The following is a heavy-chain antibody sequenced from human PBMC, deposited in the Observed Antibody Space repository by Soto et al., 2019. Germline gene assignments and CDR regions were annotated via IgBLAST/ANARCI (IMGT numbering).Heavy chain of an antibody. J-gene: IGHJ6*02. Sequence: QVQLVQSGAEVKKPGSSVKVSCKASGGTFSSYAISWVRQAPGQGLEWMGGIIPIFGTANYAQKFQGRVTITADESTSTAFLELSSLRSEDTAVYYCARRPGSGSYAYYYGVDVWGQGTTVTVSS. CDR1: GGTFSSYA. CDR3: ARRPGSGSYAYYYGVDV. V-gene: IGHV1-69*12. D-gene: IGHD1-26*01. CDR2: IIPIFGTA.